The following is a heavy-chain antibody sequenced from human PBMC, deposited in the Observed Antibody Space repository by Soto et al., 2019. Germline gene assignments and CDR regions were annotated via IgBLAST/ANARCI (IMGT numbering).Heavy chain of an antibody. J-gene: IGHJ3*02. CDR3: ARQGSVQLWFGEDAFDI. V-gene: IGHV4-39*01. CDR1: GGSISSSSYY. CDR2: IYYSGST. D-gene: IGHD3-10*01. Sequence: QLQLQESGPGLVKPSETLSLTCTVSGGSISSSSYYWGWIRQPPGKGLEWIGSIYYSGSTYYNPSLKSRVTISVDTSKNQFSLKLSSVTAADTAVYYCARQGSVQLWFGEDAFDIWGQGTMVTVSS.